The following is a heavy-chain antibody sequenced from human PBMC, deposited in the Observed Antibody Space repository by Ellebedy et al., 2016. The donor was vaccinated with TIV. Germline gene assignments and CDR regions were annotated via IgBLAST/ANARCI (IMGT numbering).Heavy chain of an antibody. J-gene: IGHJ4*02. V-gene: IGHV3-74*01. Sequence: GGSLRLXCAASGFTFSSYWMHWVRQAPGKGLVWVSRINSDGSSTSYADSVKGRFTISRDNAKNTLYLQMNSLRAGDTAVYYCARGAAGLLPDYWGQGTLVTVSS. CDR3: ARGAAGLLPDY. D-gene: IGHD3-22*01. CDR2: INSDGSST. CDR1: GFTFSSYW.